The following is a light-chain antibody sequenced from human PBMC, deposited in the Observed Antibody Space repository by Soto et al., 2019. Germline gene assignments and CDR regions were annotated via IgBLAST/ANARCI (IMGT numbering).Light chain of an antibody. CDR3: QQRSNWPPIT. CDR2: DAS. J-gene: IGKJ5*01. CDR1: QSVKTF. Sequence: EIVLTQSPATVSLSPGESATLSCRASQSVKTFLVWYQQKPAQAPRLLIYDASHRATGIPARFSGSGSGTDFTLTISSLQPEDAAVYYSQQRSNWPPITLGQGTRLEIK. V-gene: IGKV3-11*01.